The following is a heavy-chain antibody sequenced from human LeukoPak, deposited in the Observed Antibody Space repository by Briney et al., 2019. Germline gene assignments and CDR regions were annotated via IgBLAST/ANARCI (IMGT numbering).Heavy chain of an antibody. Sequence: SETLSLTCTVSGYSITRNYYWGWIRQPPGKGLEWIGEINHSGSTNYNPSLKSRVTISVDTSKNQFSLKLSSVTAADTAVYYCARQHDYVWGSYRSPMDVWGKGTTVTISS. CDR3: ARQHDYVWGSYRSPMDV. V-gene: IGHV4-38-2*02. CDR2: INHSGST. J-gene: IGHJ6*03. CDR1: GYSITRNYY. D-gene: IGHD3-16*02.